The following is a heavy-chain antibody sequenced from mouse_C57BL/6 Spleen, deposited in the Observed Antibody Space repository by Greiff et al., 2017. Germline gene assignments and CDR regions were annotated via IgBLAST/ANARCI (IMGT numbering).Heavy chain of an antibody. D-gene: IGHD2-3*01. CDR2: IDPENGDT. Sequence: VQLQQSGAELVRPGASVKLSCTASGFNIKDDYMHWVKQRPEQGLEWIGWIDPENGDTEYASKFHGKATITADTSSNTAYLQLSSLTSEDTAVYYCTIIGDGYYFYWGQGTTLTVSS. V-gene: IGHV14-4*01. CDR1: GFNIKDDY. J-gene: IGHJ2*01. CDR3: TIIGDGYYFY.